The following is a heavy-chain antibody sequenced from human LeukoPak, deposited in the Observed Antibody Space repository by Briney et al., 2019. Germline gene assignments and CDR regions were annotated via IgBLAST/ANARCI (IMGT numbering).Heavy chain of an antibody. V-gene: IGHV3-23*01. J-gene: IGHJ6*03. CDR1: GFTFSDYD. CDR2: ISGSGDKT. CDR3: AKDTSAWWYHRAYMNV. D-gene: IGHD2-15*01. Sequence: GGSLRLSCAASGFTFSDYDMSWVRQAPGGGLEWVSAISGSGDKTFHADSVKGRFTTSRDNSKNTLSLQMSSLRVEDSAVYFCAKDTSAWWYHRAYMNVWGTGTTVTVSS.